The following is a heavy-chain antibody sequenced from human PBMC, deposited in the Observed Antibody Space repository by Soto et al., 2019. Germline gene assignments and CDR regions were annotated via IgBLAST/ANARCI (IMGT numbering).Heavy chain of an antibody. D-gene: IGHD6-19*01. CDR1: GFTFSTQA. CDR3: AKDLHGSGWSFDQ. J-gene: IGHJ4*02. Sequence: GGSLRLSCSASGFTFSTQAMAWVRQAPGKGLEWVSALISSGESPDYADSVKGRFTISRDNSKDTLYLQMNSLRADDTAVYYCAKDLHGSGWSFDQWGQGTVVTVSS. V-gene: IGHV3-23*01. CDR2: LISSGESP.